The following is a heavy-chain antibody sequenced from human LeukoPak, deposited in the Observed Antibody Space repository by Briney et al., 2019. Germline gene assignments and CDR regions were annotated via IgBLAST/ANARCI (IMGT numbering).Heavy chain of an antibody. CDR2: ISSSGSTI. V-gene: IGHV3-11*04. CDR3: ARDYYDSSGDNFDY. Sequence: GGSLRLSCAASGFTFSDYYMSWIRQAPGKGLECVSYISSSGSTIYYADSVKGRFTISRDNAKNSLYLQMNSLRAEDTAVYYCARDYYDSSGDNFDYWGQGTLVTVSS. CDR1: GFTFSDYY. J-gene: IGHJ4*02. D-gene: IGHD3-22*01.